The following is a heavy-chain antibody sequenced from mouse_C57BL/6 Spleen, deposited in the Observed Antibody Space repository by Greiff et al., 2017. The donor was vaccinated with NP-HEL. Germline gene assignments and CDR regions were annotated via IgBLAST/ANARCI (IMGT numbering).Heavy chain of an antibody. J-gene: IGHJ3*01. D-gene: IGHD1-1*01. CDR2: IYPGSGST. Sequence: QVQLQQPGAELVKPGASVKMSCKASGYTFTRYWITWVKQRPGQGLEWIGDIYPGSGSTNYNEKFKSKATLTVDTSSSTAYMQLSSLTSEDSAVYYCARGQDYYGSSPFAYWGQGTLVTVSA. CDR1: GYTFTRYW. CDR3: ARGQDYYGSSPFAY. V-gene: IGHV1-55*01.